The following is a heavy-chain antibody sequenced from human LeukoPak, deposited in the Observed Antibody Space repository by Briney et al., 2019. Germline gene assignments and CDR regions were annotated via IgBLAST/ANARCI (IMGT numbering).Heavy chain of an antibody. CDR2: ISWNSGSI. CDR3: ANAGLLEWLPED. D-gene: IGHD3-3*01. Sequence: PGRSLRLSCAASGFTFDDYAMHWVRQAPGKGLEWVSGISWNSGSIGYADSVKGRFTISRDNAKNSLYPQMNSLRAEDTALYYCANAGLLEWLPEDWGQGTLVTVSS. J-gene: IGHJ4*02. CDR1: GFTFDDYA. V-gene: IGHV3-9*01.